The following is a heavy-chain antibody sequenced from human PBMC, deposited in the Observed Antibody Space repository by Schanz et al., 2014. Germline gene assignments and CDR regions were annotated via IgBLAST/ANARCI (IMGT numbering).Heavy chain of an antibody. CDR3: ARGRGFYDY. CDR1: GYTFTGYY. J-gene: IGHJ4*02. D-gene: IGHD3-10*01. CDR2: IIPILGIA. V-gene: IGHV1-69*09. Sequence: QVQLVQSGAEMKKPGASVKVSCKASGYTFTGYYMHWVRQAPGQGLEWMGRIIPILGIATYAQRFQGRVSITADTSTNTAYMELSSLTSEDTAVHYCARGRGFYDYWGQGTLVTVSS.